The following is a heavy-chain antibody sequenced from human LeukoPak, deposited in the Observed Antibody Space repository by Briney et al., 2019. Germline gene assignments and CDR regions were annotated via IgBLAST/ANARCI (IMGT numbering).Heavy chain of an antibody. V-gene: IGHV4-59*08. J-gene: IGHJ4*02. CDR1: GGSISSYH. D-gene: IGHD5-12*01. CDR3: ARHVEMATIIDY. Sequence: PSETLSLTCTVSGGSISSYHWSWIRQPPGKGLEWIGYIYYSGSTNYNPSLKSRVTISVDTSKNQFSLKLNSVTAADTAVYYCARHVEMATIIDYWGQGTLVTVSS. CDR2: IYYSGST.